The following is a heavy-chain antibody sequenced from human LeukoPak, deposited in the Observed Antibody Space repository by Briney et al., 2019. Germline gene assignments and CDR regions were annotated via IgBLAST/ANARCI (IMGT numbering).Heavy chain of an antibody. J-gene: IGHJ1*01. V-gene: IGHV3-23*03. CDR3: AKDDDWGRYKH. Sequence: PGGSLRLSCAASGFTFSSYAMSWVRQAPGKGLEWVSVIYSGGSTYYADSVKGRFTISRDNSKNTQSLQMNSLRAEDTAVYYCAKDDDWGRYKHWGQGTLVTVSS. D-gene: IGHD3-16*01. CDR2: IYSGGST. CDR1: GFTFSSYA.